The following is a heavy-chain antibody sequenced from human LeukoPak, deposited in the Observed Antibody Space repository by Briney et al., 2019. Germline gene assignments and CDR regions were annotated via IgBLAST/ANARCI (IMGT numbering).Heavy chain of an antibody. CDR3: ARVPAAAHGDDAFDI. V-gene: IGHV3-7*04. D-gene: IGHD2-2*01. CDR2: IKQDGSEK. J-gene: IGHJ3*02. Sequence: GGSLRLSCAASGFTFSSYWMSWVRQAPGKGLERVANIKQDGSEKYYVDSVKGRFTISRDNAKNSLYLQMNSLRAEDTAVYYCARVPAAAHGDDAFDIWGQGTMVTVSS. CDR1: GFTFSSYW.